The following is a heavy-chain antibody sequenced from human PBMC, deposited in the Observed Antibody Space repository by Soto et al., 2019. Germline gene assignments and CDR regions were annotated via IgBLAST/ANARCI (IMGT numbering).Heavy chain of an antibody. Sequence: SVKVSCKASGYTFTRYGVNWVRQAPGQGLEWMGWISVYKGHTNYAQKFQDRVTMTADTSTTTVYMELRSLTSDDTAVYYCAREGESGYYLDHCGQGSLVTVSS. CDR1: GYTFTRYG. D-gene: IGHD3-16*01. J-gene: IGHJ4*02. V-gene: IGHV1-18*01. CDR3: AREGESGYYLDH. CDR2: ISVYKGHT.